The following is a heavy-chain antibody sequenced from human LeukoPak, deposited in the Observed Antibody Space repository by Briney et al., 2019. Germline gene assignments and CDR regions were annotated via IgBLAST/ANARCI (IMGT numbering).Heavy chain of an antibody. CDR2: IYHSGST. V-gene: IGHV4-30-2*01. J-gene: IGHJ4*02. D-gene: IGHD4-23*01. CDR1: GGSISSGGYS. CDR3: ARGGGSNSEEFDY. Sequence: KPSETLSLTCAVSGGSISSGGYSWSWIRQPPGKGLEWIGYIYHSGSTYYNPSLKSRVTISVDRSKNQFSLKLSSVTAADTAVYYCARGGGSNSEEFDYWGQGTLVTVSS.